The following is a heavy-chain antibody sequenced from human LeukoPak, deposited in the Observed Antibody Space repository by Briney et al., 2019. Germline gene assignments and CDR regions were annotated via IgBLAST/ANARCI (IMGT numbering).Heavy chain of an antibody. CDR3: ATITMVRGVISPPFDY. D-gene: IGHD3-10*01. J-gene: IGHJ4*02. CDR1: GFTFSSYA. V-gene: IGHV3-23*01. Sequence: GGSLRLSCAASGFTFSSYAMSWVRQAPGKGLEWVSAISGSGGSTYYADSVKGRFTISRDNSKNTLYLQMNSLRAEDTAVYYCATITMVRGVISPPFDYWGQGTLVTVSS. CDR2: ISGSGGST.